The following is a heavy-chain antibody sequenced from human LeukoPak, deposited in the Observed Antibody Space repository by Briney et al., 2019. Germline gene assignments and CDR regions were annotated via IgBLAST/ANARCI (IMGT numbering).Heavy chain of an antibody. J-gene: IGHJ3*02. CDR3: ARLLNNDNSGDPDTFDM. Sequence: SSETLSLSCSVSGGSISRHYWSWIRQPPGKGLEWIGYISYSGSTRYNPSFQSRVTISMEMSKTHFSLKLTSVTAADTAVYYCARLLNNDNSGDPDTFDMWGPGTMASVSS. D-gene: IGHD3-22*01. CDR2: ISYSGST. V-gene: IGHV4-59*08. CDR1: GGSISRHY.